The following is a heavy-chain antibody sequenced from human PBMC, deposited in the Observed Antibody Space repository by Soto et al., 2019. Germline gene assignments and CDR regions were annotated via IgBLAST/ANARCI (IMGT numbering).Heavy chain of an antibody. V-gene: IGHV3-23*01. J-gene: IGHJ6*02. CDR1: AFTSSSYA. D-gene: IGHD2-2*01. CDR3: AKDSQKYCSGTSCSAIGYFYYYAMDV. CDR2: ISGPGDST. Sequence: PGGSLTLSCVASAFTSSSYAMSWVRQAPGKGLEWVSTISGPGDSTLYADSEKGRFTISRDNSKNTLYLQVNSLRAEDTAVYYCAKDSQKYCSGTSCSAIGYFYYYAMDVWGQGTTVTVSS.